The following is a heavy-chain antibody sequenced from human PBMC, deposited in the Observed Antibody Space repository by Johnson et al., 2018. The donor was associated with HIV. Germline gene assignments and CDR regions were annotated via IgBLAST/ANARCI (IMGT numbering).Heavy chain of an antibody. Sequence: VQLVESGGGLVKPGGSLRLSCAASGFTFSSYWMSWVRQAPGKGLEWVANIKQDGNEKYYADSVKGRFTISRDNSKNTLYLQMNSLRAEDTAVYYCAKDDLGASGAFDIWGQGTMVTVSS. V-gene: IGHV3-7*01. J-gene: IGHJ3*02. CDR1: GFTFSSYW. D-gene: IGHD1-26*01. CDR3: AKDDLGASGAFDI. CDR2: IKQDGNEK.